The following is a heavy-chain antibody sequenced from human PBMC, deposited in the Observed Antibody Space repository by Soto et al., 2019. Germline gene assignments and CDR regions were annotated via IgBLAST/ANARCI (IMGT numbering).Heavy chain of an antibody. V-gene: IGHV3-30*18. CDR2: ISYDGSNK. Sequence: GGSLRLSCAASGFTFSSYGMHWVRQAPGKGLEWVAVISYDGSNKYYADSVKGRFTISRDNSKNTLYLQMNSLRAEDTAVYYCAKDMQGDAFDIWGQGTMVTVSS. J-gene: IGHJ3*02. D-gene: IGHD2-2*01. CDR3: AKDMQGDAFDI. CDR1: GFTFSSYG.